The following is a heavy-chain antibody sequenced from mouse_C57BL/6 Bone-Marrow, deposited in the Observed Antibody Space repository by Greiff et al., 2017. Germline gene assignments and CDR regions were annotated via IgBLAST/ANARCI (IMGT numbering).Heavy chain of an antibody. CDR1: GFNIKDDY. CDR3: TPPFYYGPYGGFAY. CDR2: IDPENGDT. V-gene: IGHV14-4*01. Sequence: EVQLQQSGAELVRPGASVKLSCTASGFNIKDDYMHWVKQRPEQGLEWIGWIDPENGDTEYASKFQGKATITADPSSNTAYLQLSSLTSEDTAVYYCTPPFYYGPYGGFAYWGQGTLVTVSA. D-gene: IGHD2-1*01. J-gene: IGHJ3*01.